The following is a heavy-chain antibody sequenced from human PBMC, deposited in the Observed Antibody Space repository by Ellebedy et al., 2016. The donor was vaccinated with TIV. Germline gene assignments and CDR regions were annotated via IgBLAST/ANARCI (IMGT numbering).Heavy chain of an antibody. CDR1: GYTLTELS. CDR2: FDPEDGET. J-gene: IGHJ3*02. D-gene: IGHD6-13*01. Sequence: AASVKVSCKVSGYTLTELSMHWVRQAPGEGLEWVGGFDPEDGETIYAPKFQGRVTLTEDTSTDTAYIELSSLRSQDTAVYDCALFLGIAAPNDAFDIWGQGTMVTVSS. V-gene: IGHV1-24*01. CDR3: ALFLGIAAPNDAFDI.